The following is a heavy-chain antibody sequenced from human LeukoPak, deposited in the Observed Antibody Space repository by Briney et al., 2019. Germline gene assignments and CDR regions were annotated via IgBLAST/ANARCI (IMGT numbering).Heavy chain of an antibody. V-gene: IGHV4-39*01. D-gene: IGHD1-26*01. CDR1: GGSISSSSYY. CDR2: IYYSGST. Sequence: SETLSLTCTVSGGSISSSSYYWGWIRQPPGKGQEWIGSIYYSGSTYYNPSLKSRVTISVDTSKNQFSLKLSSVTAADTAVYYCARQGSGNYLSPVNYWGQGTLVTVSS. J-gene: IGHJ4*02. CDR3: ARQGSGNYLSPVNY.